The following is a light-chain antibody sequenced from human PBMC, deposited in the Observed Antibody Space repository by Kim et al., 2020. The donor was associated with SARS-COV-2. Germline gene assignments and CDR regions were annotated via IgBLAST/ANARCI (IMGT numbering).Light chain of an antibody. CDR2: GAS. J-gene: IGKJ2*03. Sequence: VSPGGKVTLACQASQMVTISLSRYQQKPGQAPRLLNYGASTRVPGIPARFSGSGSGTGFTLTITGLQSEDLAISYWQQSSNLPLYSFGRGTKLEIK. CDR1: QMVTIS. V-gene: IGKV3-15*01. CDR3: QQSSNLPLYS.